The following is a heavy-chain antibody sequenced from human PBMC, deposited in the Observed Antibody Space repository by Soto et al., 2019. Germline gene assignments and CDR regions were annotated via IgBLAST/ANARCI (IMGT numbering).Heavy chain of an antibody. V-gene: IGHV4-30-2*01. Sequence: PSETLSLTCAVSGGSISSGGYSWSWIRQPPGKGLEWIGYIYHSGSTYYNPSLKSRVTISVDRSKNQFSLKLSSVTAADTAVYYGARCQHGGMDVRRQGDTVTVCS. CDR1: GGSISSGGYS. D-gene: IGHD2-2*01. J-gene: IGHJ6*02. CDR3: ARCQHGGMDV. CDR2: IYHSGST.